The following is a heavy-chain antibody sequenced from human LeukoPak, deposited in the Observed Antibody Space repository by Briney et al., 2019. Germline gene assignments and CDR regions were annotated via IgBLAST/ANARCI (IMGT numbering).Heavy chain of an antibody. J-gene: IGHJ4*02. CDR3: ARAHSTFYFDY. Sequence: GESLKISCKASGYSFTNYWIAWVRQMPGKGLEWMGIIQPGESETRYSPSFQGQVTASADKSISTAYLQWNSLKASDTAMYYCARAHSTFYFDYWGQGTLVTVSS. CDR2: IQPGESET. V-gene: IGHV5-51*01. CDR1: GYSFTNYW. D-gene: IGHD6-13*01.